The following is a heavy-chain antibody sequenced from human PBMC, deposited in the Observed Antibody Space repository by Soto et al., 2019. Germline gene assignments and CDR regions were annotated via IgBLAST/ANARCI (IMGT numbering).Heavy chain of an antibody. CDR2: ISYSADKT. CDR3: ARRARTATTNWGDFDV. Sequence: EVQLLESGGGLVQPGGSLRLSCEASGFTFNTYVMNWVRQAPGKGLEWVSTISYSADKTHYADSVKGRFTISRDNSRDNLFLQMNGLRADDAAVYYCARRARTATTNWGDFDVWGQGTMVTVSS. D-gene: IGHD1-7*01. CDR1: GFTFNTYV. V-gene: IGHV3-23*01. J-gene: IGHJ3*01.